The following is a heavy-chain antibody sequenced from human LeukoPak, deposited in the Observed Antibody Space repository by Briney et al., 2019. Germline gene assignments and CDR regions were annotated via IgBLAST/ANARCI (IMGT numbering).Heavy chain of an antibody. J-gene: IGHJ3*02. CDR1: GASIGSGGNY. CDR3: ARSVAYCGGDCYSLDAFDI. CDR2: IYYSGST. V-gene: IGHV4-31*03. D-gene: IGHD2-21*02. Sequence: SQTLSLTCTVSGASIGSGGNYGAGIRQHQGKGLEWIGNIYYSGSTYYNPSLKSRVTISVDTSKNQFSLKLSSVTAADTAVYYCARSVAYCGGDCYSLDAFDIWGQGTMVTVSS.